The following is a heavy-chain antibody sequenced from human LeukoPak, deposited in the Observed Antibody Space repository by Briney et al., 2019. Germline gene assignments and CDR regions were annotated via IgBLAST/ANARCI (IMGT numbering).Heavy chain of an antibody. CDR2: IYYSGST. D-gene: IGHD3-22*01. CDR1: GGSISSSSYY. V-gene: IGHV4-39*01. Sequence: PSETLSLTCTVPGGSISSSSYYWGWIRQPPGKGLEWIGSIYYSGSTYYNPSLKSRVTISVDTSKNQFSLKLSSVTAADTAVYYCQGYDSSGYYGEYYFDYWGQGTLVTVSS. J-gene: IGHJ4*02. CDR3: QGYDSSGYYGEYYFDY.